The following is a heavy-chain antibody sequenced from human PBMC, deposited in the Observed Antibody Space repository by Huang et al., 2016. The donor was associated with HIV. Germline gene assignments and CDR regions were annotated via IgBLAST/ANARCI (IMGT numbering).Heavy chain of an antibody. CDR1: GDSLSGFF. J-gene: IGHJ5*02. V-gene: IGHV4-34*01. D-gene: IGHD2-2*01. CDR3: ARGRGTSWSFFDT. CDR2: ITQSGRT. Sequence: QVRLDQWGAGLLKPSETLTLTCAVYGDSLSGFFWSWIRQSPGRGLEWIGEITQSGRTYYNPSLKSRVTIAIDTSKKQFSLKLKSVTADDTSTYDCARGRGTSWSFFDTWGQGSFVTVSS.